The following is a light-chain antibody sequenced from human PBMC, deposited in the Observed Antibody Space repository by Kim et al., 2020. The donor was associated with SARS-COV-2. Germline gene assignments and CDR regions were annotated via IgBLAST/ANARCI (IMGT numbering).Light chain of an antibody. CDR1: KLGDKY. CDR2: QDS. V-gene: IGLV3-1*01. CDR3: QAWDSSTDVV. Sequence: VSPGQTASITCSGDKLGDKYACWYQQKPGQSPVLVIYQDSKRPSGIPEQFSGSNSGNTATLTISGTQAMDEADYYCQAWDSSTDVVFGGGTQLTVL. J-gene: IGLJ2*01.